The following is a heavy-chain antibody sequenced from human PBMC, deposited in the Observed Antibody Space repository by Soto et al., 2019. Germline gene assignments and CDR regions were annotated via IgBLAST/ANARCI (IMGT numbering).Heavy chain of an antibody. Sequence: PGESLKISCKGSGYNFNTYWIGWVRQMPGKGLEWMGLIYPGDSYTRYSPSFQGQVTISADKSLSTAYLQWSGLKASDTAMYYCARRATDIDSATYQLDFWGQGTQVTVSS. CDR1: GYNFNTYW. CDR3: ARRATDIDSATYQLDF. J-gene: IGHJ4*02. D-gene: IGHD1-26*01. CDR2: IYPGDSYT. V-gene: IGHV5-51*01.